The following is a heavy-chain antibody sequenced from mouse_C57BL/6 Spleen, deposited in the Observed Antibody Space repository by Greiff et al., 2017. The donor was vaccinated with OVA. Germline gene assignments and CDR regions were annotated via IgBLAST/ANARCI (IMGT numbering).Heavy chain of an antibody. Sequence: QVQLQQSGAELVRPGASVTLSCKASGYTFTDYEMHWVKQTPVHGLEWIGAIDPETGGTAYNQKFKGKAILTADKSSSTAYMELRSLTSEDSAVYYCTNYYSKTPWFAYWGQGTLVTVSA. V-gene: IGHV1-15*01. J-gene: IGHJ3*01. CDR1: GYTFTDYE. CDR3: TNYYSKTPWFAY. D-gene: IGHD2-5*01. CDR2: IDPETGGT.